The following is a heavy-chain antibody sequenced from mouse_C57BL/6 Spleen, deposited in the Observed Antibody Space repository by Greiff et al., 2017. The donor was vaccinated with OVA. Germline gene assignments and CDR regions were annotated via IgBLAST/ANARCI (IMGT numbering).Heavy chain of an antibody. D-gene: IGHD1-1*01. CDR3: ARGGDYGSSSMAWFAY. J-gene: IGHJ3*01. CDR2: ISDGGSYT. Sequence: EVKLVESGGGLVKPGGSLKLSCAASGFTFSSYAMSWVRQTPEKRLEWVATISDGGSYTYYPDNVKGRFTISRDNAKNNLYLQMSHLKSEDTAMYYCARGGDYGSSSMAWFAYWGQGTLVTVSA. V-gene: IGHV5-4*03. CDR1: GFTFSSYA.